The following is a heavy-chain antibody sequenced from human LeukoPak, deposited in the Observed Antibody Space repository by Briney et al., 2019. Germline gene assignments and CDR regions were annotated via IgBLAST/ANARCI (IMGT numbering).Heavy chain of an antibody. CDR1: GYTFSTYY. CDR3: ARGPHIAAAGTWWFDP. V-gene: IGHV1-46*01. J-gene: IGHJ5*02. D-gene: IGHD6-13*01. Sequence: ASVKVSCEASGYTFSTYYMHWVRQAPGQGLEWMGIINPTSGATNYAQRFQGRVTMTRDTSTSTVYMEASSLRSEDTAVYYCARGPHIAAAGTWWFDPWGQGTLVTVSS. CDR2: INPTSGAT.